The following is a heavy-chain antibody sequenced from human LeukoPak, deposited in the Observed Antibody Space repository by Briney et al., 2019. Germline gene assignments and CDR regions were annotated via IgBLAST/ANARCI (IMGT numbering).Heavy chain of an antibody. J-gene: IGHJ4*02. Sequence: SETLSLTCAVSGGSIGDSINSPNWWSWVRQPPGKGLEWIGEIFHSGSTNYNPSLKSRVTMSVDKSKDQFSLNLTSVTAADTAVYFCARASRAYCSTTGSCFQDYWGQGTLVTVSS. CDR3: ARASRAYCSTTGSCFQDY. CDR2: IFHSGST. V-gene: IGHV4-4*02. CDR1: GGSIGDSINSPNW. D-gene: IGHD2-2*01.